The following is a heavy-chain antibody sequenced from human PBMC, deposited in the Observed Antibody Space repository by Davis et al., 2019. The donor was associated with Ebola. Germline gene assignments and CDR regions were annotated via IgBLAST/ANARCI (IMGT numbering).Heavy chain of an antibody. Sequence: MPSETLSLTCTVSGGSISSGGYYWSWIRQPPGKGLEWIGEINHSGSTNYNPSLKSRVTISVDTSKNQFSLKLSSVTAADTAVYYCARGGGIWGFDPWGQGTLVTVSS. J-gene: IGHJ5*02. D-gene: IGHD2/OR15-2a*01. CDR3: ARGGGIWGFDP. CDR1: GGSISSGGYY. CDR2: INHSGST. V-gene: IGHV4-39*07.